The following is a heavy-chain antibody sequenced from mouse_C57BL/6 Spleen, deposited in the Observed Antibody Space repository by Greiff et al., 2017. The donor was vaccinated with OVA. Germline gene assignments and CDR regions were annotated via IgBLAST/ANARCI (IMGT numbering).Heavy chain of an antibody. CDR3: ARYYYGSSLDY. D-gene: IGHD1-1*01. V-gene: IGHV1-66*01. CDR1: GYSFTSYY. CDR2: IYPGSGNT. Sequence: QVQLKQSGPELVKPGASVKISCKASGYSFTSYYIHWVKQRPGQGLEWIGWIYPGSGNTKYNEKFKGKATLTADTSSSTAYMQLSSLTSEDSAVYYCARYYYGSSLDYWGQGTTLTVSS. J-gene: IGHJ2*01.